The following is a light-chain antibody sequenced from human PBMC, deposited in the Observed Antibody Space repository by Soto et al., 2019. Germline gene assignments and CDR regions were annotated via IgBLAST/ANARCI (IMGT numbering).Light chain of an antibody. CDR1: QSLLHSNGYHY. V-gene: IGKV2-28*01. CDR3: MQALHPFT. J-gene: IGKJ3*01. Sequence: DIVMTQPPLSLPVTPGEPASISCRSSQSLLHSNGYHYLDWYQQKPGQSPQLLIYLTSNLASVVTDRFSRSGSATDFTLRISSVEAVEVGVYSCMQALHPFTFGPETQVHIK. CDR2: LTS.